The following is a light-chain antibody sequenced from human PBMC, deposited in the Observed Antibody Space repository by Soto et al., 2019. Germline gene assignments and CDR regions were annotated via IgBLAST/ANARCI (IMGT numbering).Light chain of an antibody. CDR3: QQYNNWPSIT. CDR1: QSVSSN. CDR2: GAS. Sequence: EIVMTQSPATLSVSPGERATLSCRASQSVSSNLAWYQQKPGQAPRLLIYGASTRATGIPARFSGSRSGTIFIFSFSCLHFEDFAVYYCQQYNNWPSITFGQGTRLEIK. J-gene: IGKJ5*01. V-gene: IGKV3-15*01.